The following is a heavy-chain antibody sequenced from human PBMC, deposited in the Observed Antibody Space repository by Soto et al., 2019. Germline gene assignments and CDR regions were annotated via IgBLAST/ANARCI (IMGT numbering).Heavy chain of an antibody. CDR3: ARDTLHGDYVPGDY. J-gene: IGHJ4*02. CDR2: INAGNGNT. V-gene: IGHV1-3*01. D-gene: IGHD4-17*01. Sequence: QVQLVQSGAGVKKPGASVKVSCKASGYTFTSYAMHWVRQAPGQRLEWMGWINAGNGNTKYSQKFQGRVTITRDTSASTAYMELSSLRSEDTAVYYCARDTLHGDYVPGDYWGQGTLVTVSS. CDR1: GYTFTSYA.